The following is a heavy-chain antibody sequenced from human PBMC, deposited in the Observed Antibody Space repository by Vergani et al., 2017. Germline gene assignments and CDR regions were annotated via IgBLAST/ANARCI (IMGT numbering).Heavy chain of an antibody. J-gene: IGHJ3*02. CDR3: ARDGVAAAGTRGGDAFDI. CDR1: GGYISSGGYY. V-gene: IGHV4-31*03. D-gene: IGHD6-13*01. Sequence: QVQLQESGPGLVKPSQTLSLTCTVSGGYISSGGYYWSWIRQHPGKGLGWIGYNYYSGSTYYNPSLKSRVTISVDTSKNQFSRKLSSVTAADTAVYYCARDGVAAAGTRGGDAFDIWGQGTMVTVSS. CDR2: NYYSGST.